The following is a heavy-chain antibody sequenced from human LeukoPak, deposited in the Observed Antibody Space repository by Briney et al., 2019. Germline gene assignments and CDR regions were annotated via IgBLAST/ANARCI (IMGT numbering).Heavy chain of an antibody. CDR2: ISGSGGTT. CDR3: ASRNYFNSSDYFDS. J-gene: IGHJ5*01. CDR1: GFTFSSYG. Sequence: GGSLRLSCAASGFTFSSYGMSWVRQAPGEGLEWVSVISGSGGTTYYADSVKGRFTISRDISKNTLFLQMNSLRAEDTAVYYCASRNYFNSSDYFDSWGQGTLVTVSS. D-gene: IGHD3-22*01. V-gene: IGHV3-23*01.